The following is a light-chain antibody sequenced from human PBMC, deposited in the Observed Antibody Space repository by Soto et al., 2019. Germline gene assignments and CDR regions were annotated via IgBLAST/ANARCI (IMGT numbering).Light chain of an antibody. J-gene: IGLJ1*01. CDR2: EVS. CDR3: NSHTSGDFRV. CDR1: SSDVGRYNH. V-gene: IGLV2-14*01. Sequence: QSALTQHASVSGSPGQSITISCTGSSSDVGRYNHVSWYQHHPGKAPKLLISEVSNRPSGVSNRFSGSKSGYTASLTISGLQAEDEADYYCNSHTSGDFRVFGTGTKVTVL.